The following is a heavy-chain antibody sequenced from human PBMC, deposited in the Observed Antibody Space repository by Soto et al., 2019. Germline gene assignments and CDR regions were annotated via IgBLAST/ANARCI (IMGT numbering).Heavy chain of an antibody. D-gene: IGHD2-15*01. Sequence: SQTLSLTCAISGDSVSSNSAAWNWIRQSPSRGLEWLGRTYYRSKWYNDYAVSVKSRITINPDTSKNQFSQQLNSVTPEDTAVYYCAREVRFETKAAPFDYWGQGTLVTVSS. J-gene: IGHJ4*02. CDR1: GDSVSSNSAA. CDR3: AREVRFETKAAPFDY. V-gene: IGHV6-1*01. CDR2: TYYRSKWYN.